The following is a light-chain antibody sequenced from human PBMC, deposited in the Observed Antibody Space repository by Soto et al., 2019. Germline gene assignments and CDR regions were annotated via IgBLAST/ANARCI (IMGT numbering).Light chain of an antibody. Sequence: DIQMPQSPSSLSASVGDRVTITCQASQDISNYLNWFQQKPGKAPQYLIQAASILQSGVPSRFSGSGSGTEFILTINNLQPEDFASYFCLQVYSFPRTFGLGTKVDIK. CDR1: QDISNY. CDR3: LQVYSFPRT. CDR2: AAS. J-gene: IGKJ1*01. V-gene: IGKV1-39*01.